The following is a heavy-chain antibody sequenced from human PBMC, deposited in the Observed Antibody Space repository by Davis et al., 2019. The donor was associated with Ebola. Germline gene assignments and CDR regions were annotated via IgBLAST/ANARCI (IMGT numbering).Heavy chain of an antibody. CDR3: TRGYSPKCRTGDCVNDF. CDR2: INAGNGNT. V-gene: IGHV1-3*01. D-gene: IGHD2-21*02. Sequence: ASVKVSCKASGYTFTSYAMHWVRQAPGQRLEWMGWINAGNGNTKYSQKFQGRVTMTRDPSINTAYMDLSSLTPDDTAVYYCTRGYSPKCRTGDCVNDFWGQGTLVTVSS. J-gene: IGHJ4*02. CDR1: GYTFTSYA.